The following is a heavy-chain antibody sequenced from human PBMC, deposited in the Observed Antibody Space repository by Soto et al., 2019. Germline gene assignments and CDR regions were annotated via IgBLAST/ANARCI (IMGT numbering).Heavy chain of an antibody. V-gene: IGHV4-39*01. CDR1: GGSVSSCCNY. J-gene: IGHJ4*02. D-gene: IGHD6-6*01. Sequence: QPQLQESGPGLVKPSETLSLTCTVSGGSVSSCCNYWGWVRQPPGKGLEWIGSIHNSGRTSYNPSLKSRVTISVDTPKNQFSLNLTSVTAADTAVYYCTRGLSSPSATGIWGQGTLVTVSS. CDR2: IHNSGRT. CDR3: TRGLSSPSATGI.